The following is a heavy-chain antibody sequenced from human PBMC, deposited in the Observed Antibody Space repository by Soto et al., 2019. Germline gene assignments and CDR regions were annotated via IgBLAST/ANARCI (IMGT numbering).Heavy chain of an antibody. CDR2: IYYSGST. D-gene: IGHD2-21*02. CDR3: ARGVVTATPSGGMDV. J-gene: IGHJ6*02. CDR1: GGSISSYY. V-gene: IGHV4-59*01. Sequence: QVQLQESGPGLVKPSETLSLTCTVSGGSISSYYWSWIRQPPGKGLEWIGYIYYSGSTNYNPSLKSRVTISVDTSKNQFSLKLSSVTAADTAVYYCARGVVTATPSGGMDVWGQGTTVTVSS.